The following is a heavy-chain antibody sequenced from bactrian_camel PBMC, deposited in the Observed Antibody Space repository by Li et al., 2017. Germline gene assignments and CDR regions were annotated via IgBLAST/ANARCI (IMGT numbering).Heavy chain of an antibody. CDR1: GSIFESCG. D-gene: IGHD5*01. CDR2: MYTGFGGGNL. V-gene: IGHV3S54*01. Sequence: QVQLVESGGGLVQVGESLTLSCAATGSIFESCGMAWFRQPPGKEREGVAAMYTGFGGGNLYYDDSVKGRFTISKDNDENTVYLQMNSLRPEDTGMYYCAADDGLVRKAPLQYKSYNYWGQGTQVTVS. J-gene: IGHJ4*01. CDR3: AADDGLVRKAPLQYKSYNY.